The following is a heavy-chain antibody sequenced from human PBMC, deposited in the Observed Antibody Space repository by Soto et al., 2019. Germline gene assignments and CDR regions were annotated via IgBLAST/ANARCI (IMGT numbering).Heavy chain of an antibody. CDR3: ARGLAPDVVTAQDS. CDR1: GYNFNKYY. CDR2: MKPSDGST. J-gene: IGHJ4*02. D-gene: IGHD2-21*02. V-gene: IGHV1-46*02. Sequence: ASVKVSCKASGYNFNKYYVDCVSQAPGQGLEWVGIMKPSDGSTTYARKFPVRVTMTRDNSTSTSYLELSSLRADETAVDFCARGLAPDVVTAQDSGSPGTLVTVSS.